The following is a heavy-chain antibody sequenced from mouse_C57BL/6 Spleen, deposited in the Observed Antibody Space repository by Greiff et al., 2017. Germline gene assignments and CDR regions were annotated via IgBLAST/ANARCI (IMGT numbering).Heavy chain of an antibody. CDR2: IYWDDDK. Sequence: QVTLKVSGPGILQSSQTLSLTCSFSGFSLSTSGMGVSWIRQPSGKGLEWLAHIYWDDDKRYNPSLKSRPTISKDTSRNQVFLKITSVDTADTATYYCARKTTVVATKDWYIDVWGTGTTVTVSS. CDR1: GFSLSTSGMG. D-gene: IGHD1-1*01. V-gene: IGHV8-12*01. CDR3: ARKTTVVATKDWYIDV. J-gene: IGHJ1*03.